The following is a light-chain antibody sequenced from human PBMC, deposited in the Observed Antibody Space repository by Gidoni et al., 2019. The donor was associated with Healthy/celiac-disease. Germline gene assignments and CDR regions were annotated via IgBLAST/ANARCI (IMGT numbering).Light chain of an antibody. V-gene: IGKV3-20*01. J-gene: IGKJ5*01. CDR3: QQYGSSPLIP. Sequence: EIVLTQSPGTLSLSPGERATLSCRASQSFSSSYLAWYQQKPGQAPRLLIYGASSRATGIPDRFSGSGSGTDFTLTFSRLEPEDFAVYYCQQYGSSPLIPFGQGTRLEIK. CDR2: GAS. CDR1: QSFSSSY.